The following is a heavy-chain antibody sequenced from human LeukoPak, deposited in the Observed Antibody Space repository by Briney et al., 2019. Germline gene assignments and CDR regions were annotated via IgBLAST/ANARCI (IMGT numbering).Heavy chain of an antibody. V-gene: IGHV4-39*07. D-gene: IGHD6-19*01. J-gene: IGHJ4*02. Sequence: PSETLSLTCTVSGGSISSSSYYWSWIRQPPGKGLEWIGEINHSGSTNYNPSLKSRVTISVDTSKNQFSLKLSSVTAADTAVYYCARTVAGTFDYWGQGTPVTVSS. CDR3: ARTVAGTFDY. CDR2: INHSGST. CDR1: GGSISSSSYY.